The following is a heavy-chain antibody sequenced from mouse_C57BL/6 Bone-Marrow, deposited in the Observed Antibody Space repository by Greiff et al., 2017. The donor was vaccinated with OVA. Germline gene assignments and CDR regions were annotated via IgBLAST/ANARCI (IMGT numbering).Heavy chain of an antibody. D-gene: IGHD1-1*01. CDR2: IYPGGGYT. V-gene: IGHV1-63*01. CDR1: GYTFTNYW. CDR3: ARWSGSSFYAMDY. J-gene: IGHJ4*01. Sequence: QVQLKQSGAELVRPGNSVKMSCKASGYTFTNYWIGWAKQRPGHGLEWIGDIYPGGGYTNYNEKFKGKATLTADKSSSTAYMQFSSLTSEDSAIYYCARWSGSSFYAMDYGGQGTSVTVSS.